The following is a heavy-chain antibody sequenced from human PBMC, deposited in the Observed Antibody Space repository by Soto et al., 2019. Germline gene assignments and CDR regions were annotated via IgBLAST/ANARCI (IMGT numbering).Heavy chain of an antibody. D-gene: IGHD2-15*01. CDR1: GGSISSNY. CDR2: IYYSGST. Sequence: QVQLQESSQGLVKPSETLSLTCTVSGGSISSNYWSWIRQPPGKGLEWIGYIYYSGSTNYNPSLKSRVTISVDTSKNQFSLKLSSVTAADTAVYYCARGGVVVVAATNNIWFDPWGQGTLVTVSS. V-gene: IGHV4-59*01. CDR3: ARGGVVVVAATNNIWFDP. J-gene: IGHJ5*02.